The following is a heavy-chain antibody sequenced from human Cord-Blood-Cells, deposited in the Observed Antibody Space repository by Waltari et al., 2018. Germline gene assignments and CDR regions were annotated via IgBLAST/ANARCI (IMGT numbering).Heavy chain of an antibody. CDR2: IYYSGST. D-gene: IGHD6-6*01. Sequence: QLQLQESVPGLVKPSETLSLTCTVSGGSISSSSYDWGWILQPPGKGLEWIGSIYYSGSTYYNPSIKSRVTISVDTSKNQFSLKLSSVTAADTAVYYCARQGSSSFDYWGQGTLVTVSS. CDR1: GGSISSSSYD. CDR3: ARQGSSSFDY. V-gene: IGHV4-39*01. J-gene: IGHJ4*02.